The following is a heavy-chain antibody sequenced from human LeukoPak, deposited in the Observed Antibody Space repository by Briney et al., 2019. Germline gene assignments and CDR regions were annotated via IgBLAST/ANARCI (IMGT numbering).Heavy chain of an antibody. D-gene: IGHD3-3*01. J-gene: IGHJ4*02. CDR1: GFTFSSYS. Sequence: GGSLRLSCAASGFTFSSYSMNWVRQAPGKGLEWVSSISSSSSYIYYADSVKGRFTISRDNSKNTLYLQMNSLRAEDTAVYYCAKAVLNGDFWSGHPPDYWGQGTLVTVSS. CDR2: ISSSSSYI. V-gene: IGHV3-21*01. CDR3: AKAVLNGDFWSGHPPDY.